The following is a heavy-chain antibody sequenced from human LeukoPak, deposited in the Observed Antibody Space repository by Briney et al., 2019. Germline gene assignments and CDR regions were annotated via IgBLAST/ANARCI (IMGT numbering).Heavy chain of an antibody. V-gene: IGHV3-21*01. CDR1: GFTFSTYR. J-gene: IGHJ4*02. CDR3: ARDKDVYFDY. Sequence: GGSLRLSCVGTGFTFSTYRMNWARQASGKGLEWVSSISSSSSYIYYADSVKGRITISRDNAKNSLYLQMNSLRVEDTAVYYCARDKDVYFDYWGQGTLVTVSS. CDR2: ISSSSSYI.